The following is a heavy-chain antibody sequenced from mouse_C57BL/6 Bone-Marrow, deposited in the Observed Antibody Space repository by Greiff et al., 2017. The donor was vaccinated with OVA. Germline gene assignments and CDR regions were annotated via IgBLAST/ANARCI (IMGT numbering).Heavy chain of an antibody. CDR2: IHPNSGST. D-gene: IGHD1-1*01. CDR1: GYTFTSYW. J-gene: IGHJ4*01. CDR3: ARYYYGSFYAMDY. V-gene: IGHV1-64*01. Sequence: QVQLQQSGAELVKPGASVKLSCKASGYTFTSYWMHWVKQRPGQGLEWIGMIHPNSGSTNYNEKFKSKATLTVDKSSSTAYMQLSSLTSEDSAVYYCARYYYGSFYAMDYWGQGTSVTVSS.